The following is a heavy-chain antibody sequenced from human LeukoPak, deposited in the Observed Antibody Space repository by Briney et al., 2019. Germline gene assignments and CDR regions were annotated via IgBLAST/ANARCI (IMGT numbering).Heavy chain of an antibody. CDR3: ARDRESCGGDCYSSNDAFDI. Sequence: PGGSLRLSCAASGFSFEDYGMSWVRQAPGKGVEWVSGINWTGGSTGYGDSVKGRFTISRDNAKNCLYLQMNSLRAEDTALYYCARDRESCGGDCYSSNDAFDIWGQGTKVTVSS. D-gene: IGHD2-21*02. V-gene: IGHV3-20*04. J-gene: IGHJ3*02. CDR1: GFSFEDYG. CDR2: INWTGGST.